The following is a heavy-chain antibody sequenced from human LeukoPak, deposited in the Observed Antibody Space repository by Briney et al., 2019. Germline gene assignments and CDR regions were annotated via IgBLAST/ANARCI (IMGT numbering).Heavy chain of an antibody. J-gene: IGHJ4*02. Sequence: ASVKVSCKASGYTFTSYYMHWVRQAPGQGLEWMGIINPSGGSTSYTQKFQGRVTMTRDMSTSTVYMELSSLRSEDTAVYYCARVGSSPGMFFDYWGQGPLVTVSS. CDR2: INPSGGST. D-gene: IGHD6-13*01. V-gene: IGHV1-46*01. CDR1: GYTFTSYY. CDR3: ARVGSSPGMFFDY.